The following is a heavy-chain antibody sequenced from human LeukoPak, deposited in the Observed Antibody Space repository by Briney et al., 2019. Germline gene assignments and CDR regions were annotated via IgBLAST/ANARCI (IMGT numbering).Heavy chain of an antibody. Sequence: PSETLSLTCAVYVGSFGGYYWSWIRQPPGKGLEWIGKINHSGSTNYNSSLKSRVTISVDTSKNQFSLKLSSVTAADTAVYYCARGYYGSGSHCCHMDVWGKGTTITVS. V-gene: IGHV4-34*01. CDR2: INHSGST. J-gene: IGHJ6*03. CDR3: ARGYYGSGSHCCHMDV. D-gene: IGHD3-10*01. CDR1: VGSFGGYY.